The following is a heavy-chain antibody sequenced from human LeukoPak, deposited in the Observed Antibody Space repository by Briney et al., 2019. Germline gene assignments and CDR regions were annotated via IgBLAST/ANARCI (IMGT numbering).Heavy chain of an antibody. CDR2: ISSSSSTI. V-gene: IGHV3-48*01. Sequence: GGSLRLSCAASGFTFSIYSMNWVRQAPGKGLEWVSYISSSSSTIYYADPVKGRFTISRDNGKNSVYLQMNSLRAEDTAVYYCARGADISMTVVVFDSWGQGTLVTVSS. D-gene: IGHD3-22*01. CDR3: ARGADISMTVVVFDS. CDR1: GFTFSIYS. J-gene: IGHJ4*02.